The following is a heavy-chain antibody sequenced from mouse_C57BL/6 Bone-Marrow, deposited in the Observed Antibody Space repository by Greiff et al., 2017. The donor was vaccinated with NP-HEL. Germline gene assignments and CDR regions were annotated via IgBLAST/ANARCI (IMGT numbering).Heavy chain of an antibody. Sequence: QVQLQQSGPELVKPGASVKISCKASGYAFSSSWMNWVKQRPGKGLEWIGRIYPGDGDTNYNGKFKGKATLTADKSSSTAYMQLSSLTSEDSAVYFCAVWLRRGYWGQGTTLTVSS. CDR2: IYPGDGDT. CDR3: AVWLRRGY. V-gene: IGHV1-82*01. CDR1: GYAFSSSW. D-gene: IGHD2-2*01. J-gene: IGHJ2*01.